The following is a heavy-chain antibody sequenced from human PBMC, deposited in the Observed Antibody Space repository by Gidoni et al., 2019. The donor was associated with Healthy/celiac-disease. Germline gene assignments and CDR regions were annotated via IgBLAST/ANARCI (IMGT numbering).Heavy chain of an antibody. CDR2: ISYDVSNN. CDR3: ARGSDYYDRGGFGY. D-gene: IGHD3-22*01. CDR1: RFHFRSYA. Sequence: QVQLVESGGGGAQPGRARRLYCAASRFHFRSYARHWVRQAPGKWLEWVAVISYDVSNNYSADSVKVLFTISRDNSKNTLYLQMIILSAEDTAVYYCARGSDYYDRGGFGYWGQGTLVTVSS. J-gene: IGHJ4*02. V-gene: IGHV3-30-3*01.